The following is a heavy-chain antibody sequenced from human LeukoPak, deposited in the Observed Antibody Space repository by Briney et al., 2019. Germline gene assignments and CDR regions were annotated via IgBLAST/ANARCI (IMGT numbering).Heavy chain of an antibody. CDR2: IYYSGST. J-gene: IGHJ5*02. D-gene: IGHD5/OR15-5a*01. CDR3: VREGFYVRWFDP. CDR1: GGSISSSSYY. Sequence: SETLSLTCTVSGGSISSSSYYWGWIRQPRGKGLEWIGSIYYSGSTYYNPSLKSRVTVSVDTSKNQFSLKLSSVTAADTAVYYCVREGFYVRWFDPWGQGILVTVSS. V-gene: IGHV4-39*07.